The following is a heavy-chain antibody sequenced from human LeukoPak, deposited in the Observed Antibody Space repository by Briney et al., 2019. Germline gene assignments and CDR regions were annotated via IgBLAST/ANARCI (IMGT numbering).Heavy chain of an antibody. CDR1: GYTFTGYY. V-gene: IGHV1-2*02. CDR3: ARDPPPYHGSGGSYLDDY. D-gene: IGHD3-10*01. J-gene: IGHJ4*02. Sequence: ASVKVSCKASGYTFTGYYMHWVRQAPGQGLEWMGWINPNSGGTNYAQKFQGRVTMTRDTSIRTAYMEVSRLTSDDTAVYYFARDPPPYHGSGGSYLDDYWGQGTLVTVSS. CDR2: INPNSGGT.